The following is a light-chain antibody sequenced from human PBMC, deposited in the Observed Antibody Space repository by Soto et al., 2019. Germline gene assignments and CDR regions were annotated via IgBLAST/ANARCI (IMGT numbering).Light chain of an antibody. J-gene: IGKJ2*01. CDR3: QQYNAWPRT. CDR2: AAA. Sequence: EIVMTQSPVTVSVSPGERATLFCRASQNVGGDLAWYQQIPGQAPRLLIYAAATRATGVAARFSGGGSGTEFTLTVDSLQSEDLAIYYCQQYNAWPRTFGQGTKLEI. CDR1: QNVGGD. V-gene: IGKV3-15*01.